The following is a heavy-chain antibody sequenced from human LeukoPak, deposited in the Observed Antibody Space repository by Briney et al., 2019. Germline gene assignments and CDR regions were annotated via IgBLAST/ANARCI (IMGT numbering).Heavy chain of an antibody. Sequence: GGSLRLSCAASGFTFSSYGMSWVRQAPGKGLEWVSAISGSGGSTYYADSVEGRFTISRDNSKNTLYLQMNILRAEDTAVYYCAKDRDYYDSSGYYGYWGQGTLVTVSS. J-gene: IGHJ4*02. CDR3: AKDRDYYDSSGYYGY. V-gene: IGHV3-23*01. D-gene: IGHD3-22*01. CDR1: GFTFSSYG. CDR2: ISGSGGST.